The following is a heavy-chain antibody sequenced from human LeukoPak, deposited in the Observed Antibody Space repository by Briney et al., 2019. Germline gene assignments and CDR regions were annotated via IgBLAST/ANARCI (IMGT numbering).Heavy chain of an antibody. J-gene: IGHJ4*02. CDR2: IHYSGST. Sequence: SETLSLTCTVSGGSISRSGYYWGWIRQPPGKGLEWIGTIHYSGSTDYNPSLKSRVTISEDTSKNQFSLKLSSVTAADTAVYYCARVLYGDNALYYFDYWGQGILVTVSS. D-gene: IGHD4-17*01. CDR3: ARVLYGDNALYYFDY. CDR1: GGSISRSGYY. V-gene: IGHV4-39*01.